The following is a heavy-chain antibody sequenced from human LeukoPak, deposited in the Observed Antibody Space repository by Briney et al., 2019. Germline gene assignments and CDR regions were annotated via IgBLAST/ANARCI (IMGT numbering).Heavy chain of an antibody. V-gene: IGHV3-21*01. CDR3: ARDHSKAYGSGSPPYR. Sequence: GGSLRLSCAASGFTFSSYSMDWVRQAPGKGLEWVSSISSSSSYIYYADSVKGRFTISRDNAKNSLYLQMNSLRAEDTAVYYCARDHSKAYGSGSPPYRWGQGTLVTVSS. D-gene: IGHD3-10*01. CDR1: GFTFSSYS. J-gene: IGHJ4*02. CDR2: ISSSSSYI.